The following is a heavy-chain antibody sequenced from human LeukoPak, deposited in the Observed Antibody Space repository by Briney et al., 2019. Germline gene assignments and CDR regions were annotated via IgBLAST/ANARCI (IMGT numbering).Heavy chain of an antibody. CDR1: AYTFAGYY. Sequence: ASVKVSCKASAYTFAGYYMHWVRQAPGQGLEWMGWIYPNSGGTNYAQKFQGRVTMTRDTSISTAYMELSRLRSDDTAVYCCARSEQFPYYMDVWGKGTTVTVSS. CDR3: ARSEQFPYYMDV. J-gene: IGHJ6*03. CDR2: IYPNSGGT. V-gene: IGHV1-2*02. D-gene: IGHD6-19*01.